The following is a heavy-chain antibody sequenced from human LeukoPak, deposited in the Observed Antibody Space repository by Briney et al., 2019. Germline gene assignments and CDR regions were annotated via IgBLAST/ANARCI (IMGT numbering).Heavy chain of an antibody. CDR2: ISVRSNYI. J-gene: IGHJ4*02. CDR1: GYTFSSFS. Sequence: GGSLRLSCAASGYTFSSFSINWVRQAPGKGLEWVSSISVRSNYIYYADSVRGRFSISRDDARNSLYLQMNSLRAEDTAVYYCVRLRRNSDSSGYYYYYDYWGQGTLVTVSS. D-gene: IGHD3-22*01. CDR3: VRLRRNSDSSGYYYYYDY. V-gene: IGHV3-21*01.